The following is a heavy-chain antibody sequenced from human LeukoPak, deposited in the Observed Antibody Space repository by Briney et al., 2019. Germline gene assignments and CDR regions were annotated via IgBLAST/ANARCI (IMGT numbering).Heavy chain of an antibody. J-gene: IGHJ5*02. CDR2: INPNSGGT. D-gene: IGHD3-3*01. CDR3: ARDATIFGVVTNWFDP. V-gene: IGHV1-2*02. CDR1: GYTFTGYY. Sequence: GASVKVSCKASGYTFTGYYMHWVRQAPGQGLEWMGWINPNSGGTNYAQKFQGRVTMTRDTSISTAYMELSRLRSDDTAVYYCARDATIFGVVTNWFDPWGQGTLVIVSS.